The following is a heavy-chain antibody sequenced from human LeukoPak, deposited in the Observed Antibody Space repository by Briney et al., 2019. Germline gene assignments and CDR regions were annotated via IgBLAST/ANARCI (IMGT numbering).Heavy chain of an antibody. CDR1: GGSISSYY. Sequence: PSETLSLTCTVSGGSISSYYWSWIRQPPGKGLEWIGYIYCSGSTNYNPSLKSRVTISVDTSKNQFSLKLSSVTAADTAVYYCARRLSRYFDWSEDAFDIWGQGTMVTVSS. CDR3: ARRLSRYFDWSEDAFDI. D-gene: IGHD3-9*01. CDR2: IYCSGST. J-gene: IGHJ3*02. V-gene: IGHV4-59*08.